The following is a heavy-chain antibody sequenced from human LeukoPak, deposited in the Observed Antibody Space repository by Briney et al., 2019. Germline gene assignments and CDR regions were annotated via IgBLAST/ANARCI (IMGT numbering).Heavy chain of an antibody. D-gene: IGHD2-15*01. J-gene: IGHJ4*02. V-gene: IGHV3-23*01. CDR3: AKDSCSGGSCYSPY. CDR2: ISGSGGTT. CDR1: GFTFSSYA. Sequence: PGGSLRLSCAASGFTFSSYAMSWVRQAPGKGLEWVSAISGSGGTTYYADSVKGRFTISRDSSKNTLYLQMNSLRAEDTAVYYCAKDSCSGGSCYSPYWGQGTLVTVSS.